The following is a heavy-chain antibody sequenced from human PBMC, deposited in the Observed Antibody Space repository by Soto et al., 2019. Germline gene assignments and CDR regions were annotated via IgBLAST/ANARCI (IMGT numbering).Heavy chain of an antibody. CDR1: GFTFSSYS. V-gene: IGHV3-48*01. J-gene: IGHJ5*02. D-gene: IGHD6-13*01. Sequence: EVQLVESGGGLVQPGGSLRLSCAASGFTFSSYSMNWVRQAPGKGLEWVSYISSSSSTIYYADSVKGRFTISRDNAKNSQYLQMNSPGAEDTAVYYCARHPERIAESGWFDPWGQGTLVTVSS. CDR2: ISSSSSTI. CDR3: ARHPERIAESGWFDP.